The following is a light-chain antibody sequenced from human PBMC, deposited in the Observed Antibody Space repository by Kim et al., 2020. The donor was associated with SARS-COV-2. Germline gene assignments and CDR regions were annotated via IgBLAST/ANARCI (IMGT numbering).Light chain of an antibody. CDR3: AAWDDRLSGPV. V-gene: IGLV1-44*01. CDR1: RSNIGTYA. J-gene: IGLJ7*01. CDR2: GND. Sequence: GQKITSFYSGDRSNIGTYAVHWYQHRPGTAPQLLIYGNDQRPSGVPDRFSGSKSGTSASLDISGLQSADEAQYSCAAWDDRLSGPVFGGGTQLTVL.